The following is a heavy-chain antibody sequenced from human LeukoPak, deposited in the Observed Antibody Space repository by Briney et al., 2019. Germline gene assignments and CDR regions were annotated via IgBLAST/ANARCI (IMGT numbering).Heavy chain of an antibody. V-gene: IGHV3-53*01. D-gene: IGHD1-14*01. J-gene: IGHJ3*02. CDR1: GFTVSSNY. CDR3: ARAPPGVKDALDI. CDR2: IYSGGST. Sequence: GGSLRLSCAASGFTVSSNYMSWVRQAPGKGLEWDSIIYSGGSTYYADSVKGRSTISRDNSKNTLYLEMNSLRAEDTAVYYCARAPPGVKDALDIWGQGTKVTVSS.